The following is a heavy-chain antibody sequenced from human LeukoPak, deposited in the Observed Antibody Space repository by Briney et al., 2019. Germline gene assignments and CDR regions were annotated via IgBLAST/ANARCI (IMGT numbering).Heavy chain of an antibody. CDR1: GVTFSRHG. J-gene: IGHJ4*02. CDR3: ARDLYRIVVVPHYFDY. CDR2: ISGTGYNT. Sequence: GGTLRLSCAASGVTFSRHGMSWVRQAPGKGLEWASSISGTGYNTYYADSVKGRFSISRDNSKNTMYLQMNSLRAEDTAVYYCARDLYRIVVVPHYFDYWGQGTLVTVSS. D-gene: IGHD3-22*01. V-gene: IGHV3-23*01.